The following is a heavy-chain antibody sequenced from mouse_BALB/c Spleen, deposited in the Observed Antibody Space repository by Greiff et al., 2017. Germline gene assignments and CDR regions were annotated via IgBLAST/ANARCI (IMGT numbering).Heavy chain of an antibody. Sequence: EVQVVESGGGLVQPKGSLKLSCAASGFTFNTYAMNWVRQAPGKGLEWVARIRSKSNNYATYYADSVKDRFTISRDDSQSMLYLQMNNLKTEDTAMYYCVRHKYGNYLDYWGQGTTLTVSS. V-gene: IGHV10-1*02. CDR2: IRSKSNNYAT. D-gene: IGHD2-10*02. CDR1: GFTFNTYA. CDR3: VRHKYGNYLDY. J-gene: IGHJ2*01.